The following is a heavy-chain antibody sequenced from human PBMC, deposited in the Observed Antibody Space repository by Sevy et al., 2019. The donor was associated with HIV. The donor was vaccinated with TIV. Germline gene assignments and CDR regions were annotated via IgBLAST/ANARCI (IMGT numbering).Heavy chain of an antibody. D-gene: IGHD3-10*01. J-gene: IGHJ4*02. Sequence: ASVKFSCKASGYTFTSYGISWVRQAPGQGLEWMGWISAYNGNTNYAQKLQGRVTMTTDTSTSTAYMELRSLRSDDTAVYYCARTYGSGSYYESGGFDYWGQGTLVTVSS. CDR2: ISAYNGNT. CDR1: GYTFTSYG. V-gene: IGHV1-18*01. CDR3: ARTYGSGSYYESGGFDY.